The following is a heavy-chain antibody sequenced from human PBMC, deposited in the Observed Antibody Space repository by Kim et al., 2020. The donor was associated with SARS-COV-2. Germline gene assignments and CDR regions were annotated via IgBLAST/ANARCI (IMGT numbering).Heavy chain of an antibody. D-gene: IGHD6-19*01. CDR2: INHSGST. J-gene: IGHJ6*02. CDR3: ARGRSDHSIAVAGQGPPGYYYGMDV. Sequence: SETLSLTCAVYGGSFSGYYWSWIRQPPGKGLEWIGEINHSGSTNYNPSLKSRVTISVDTSKNQFSLKLSSVTAADTAVYYCARGRSDHSIAVAGQGPPGYYYGMDVWGQGTTVTVSS. CDR1: GGSFSGYY. V-gene: IGHV4-34*01.